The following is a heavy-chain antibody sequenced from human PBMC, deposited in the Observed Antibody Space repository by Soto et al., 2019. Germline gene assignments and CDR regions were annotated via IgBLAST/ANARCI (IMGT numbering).Heavy chain of an antibody. D-gene: IGHD2-15*01. J-gene: IGHJ3*01. CDR1: GFTFSNYW. CDR2: IQEDGREK. CDR3: GTCRYCCGSNLLGSLAV. Sequence: GGSLRLSCAASGFTFSNYWMYWVRQAPGKGLEWVANIQEDGREKNYVDSVKGRFTISRDNAKNALYLHMNSLRADHTAVYFCGTCRYCCGSNLLGSLAVWGQGTSDNVSS. V-gene: IGHV3-7*01.